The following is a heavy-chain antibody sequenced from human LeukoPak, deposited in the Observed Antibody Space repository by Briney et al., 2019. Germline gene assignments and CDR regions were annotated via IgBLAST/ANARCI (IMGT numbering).Heavy chain of an antibody. CDR3: ATISGGTAGIVAF. D-gene: IGHD6-13*01. CDR2: IYYSGST. J-gene: IGHJ4*02. V-gene: IGHV4-31*03. Sequence: SETLSLTCTVSGGSISSGGYYWSWIRQHPGKGLEWIGYIYYSGSTYYNPSLKSRVTISVDTSKNQFSLKLSSVTAADTAVYYCATISGGTAGIVAFWGQGTLVTVSS. CDR1: GGSISSGGYY.